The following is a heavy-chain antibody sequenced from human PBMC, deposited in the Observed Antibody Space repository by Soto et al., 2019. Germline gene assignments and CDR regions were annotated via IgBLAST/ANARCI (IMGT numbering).Heavy chain of an antibody. CDR1: GFTFTSSA. Sequence: ASVKVSCKASGFTFTSSAVQWVRQARGQRLEWIGWIVVGSGNTNYAQKFQERVTITRDMSTSTAYMELSSLRSEDTAVYYCAAALFTTAGNYYYYGMDVWGQGTTVTVSS. D-gene: IGHD3-10*01. V-gene: IGHV1-58*01. CDR2: IVVGSGNT. CDR3: AAALFTTAGNYYYYGMDV. J-gene: IGHJ6*02.